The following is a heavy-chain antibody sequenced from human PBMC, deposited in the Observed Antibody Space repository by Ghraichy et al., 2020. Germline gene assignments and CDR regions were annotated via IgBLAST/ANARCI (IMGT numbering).Heavy chain of an antibody. CDR3: ARGGWSLDY. CDR1: GGSISNFY. D-gene: IGHD6-19*01. V-gene: IGHV4-59*01. Sequence: SCTVSGGSISNFYWSWIRQPPGKGPEWIGYIYYSGSTSYNPSLKSRVTISVDTSKSQFSLKLSSVTAADTAVYYCARGGWSLDYWGQGTLVTVSS. J-gene: IGHJ4*02. CDR2: IYYSGST.